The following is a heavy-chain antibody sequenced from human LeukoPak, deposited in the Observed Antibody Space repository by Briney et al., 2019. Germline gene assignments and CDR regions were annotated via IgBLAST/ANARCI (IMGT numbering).Heavy chain of an antibody. CDR1: GFTFSSYS. J-gene: IGHJ4*02. D-gene: IGHD5-18*01. Sequence: PGGSLRLSCAASGFTFSSYSMNWVRQAPGEGLEWVSYISSSSSTIYYADSVKGRFTISRDNAKNSLYLQMNSLRAEDTAVYYCARAGYSYADYWGQGTLVTVSS. CDR2: ISSSSSTI. CDR3: ARAGYSYADY. V-gene: IGHV3-48*01.